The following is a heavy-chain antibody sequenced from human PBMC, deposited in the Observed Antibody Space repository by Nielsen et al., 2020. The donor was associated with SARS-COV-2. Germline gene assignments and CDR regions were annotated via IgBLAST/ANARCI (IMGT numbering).Heavy chain of an antibody. CDR3: AKFSSLTAPIDY. Sequence: GGSLRLSCAASGFTFDDYAMHWVRQAPGKGLEWVSGISWNSGSIGYADSVKGRFTISRDNAKNSLYLQMNSLRAEDTALYYCAKFSSLTAPIDYWGQGTLVTVSS. J-gene: IGHJ4*02. CDR1: GFTFDDYA. CDR2: ISWNSGSI. V-gene: IGHV3-9*01.